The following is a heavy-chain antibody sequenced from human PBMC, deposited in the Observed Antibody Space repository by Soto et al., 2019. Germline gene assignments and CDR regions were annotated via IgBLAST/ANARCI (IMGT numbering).Heavy chain of an antibody. J-gene: IGHJ4*02. Sequence: ASVKVSCKVSGYTLTELSMHWVRQAPGKGLEWMGGVDPEDGETIYAQKFQGRVTMTEDTSTDTAYMELSSLRSEDTAVYYCATPQTPVGTRRFGVVIQFDYWGQGTLVTVSS. CDR2: VDPEDGET. D-gene: IGHD3-3*01. CDR3: ATPQTPVGTRRFGVVIQFDY. V-gene: IGHV1-24*01. CDR1: GYTLTELS.